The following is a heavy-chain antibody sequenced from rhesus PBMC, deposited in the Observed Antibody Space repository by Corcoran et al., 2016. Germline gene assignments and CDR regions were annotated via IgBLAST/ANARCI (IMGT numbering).Heavy chain of an antibody. Sequence: QVQLQESGPAVVKPSETLSLTCAVSGGSISSSNWWSWIRQSPGKGLEWIGVIYGSGGSTEYTPSLQLRVTFSKATSKTPFSLTLSSVTAADTAVYYCARDSRGPRYWGQGVLVTVSS. J-gene: IGHJ4*01. CDR2: IYGSGGST. CDR3: ARDSRGPRY. CDR1: GGSISSSNW. V-gene: IGHV4-93*01.